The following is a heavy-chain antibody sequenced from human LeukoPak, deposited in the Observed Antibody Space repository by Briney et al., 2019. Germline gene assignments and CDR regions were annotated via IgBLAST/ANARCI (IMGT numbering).Heavy chain of an antibody. CDR1: GFTVSSNY. J-gene: IGHJ3*02. Sequence: GGSLRLSCAASGFTVSSNYMSRVRQAPGKGLEWVSVIYSGGSTYYADSVKGRFTISRDNSKNTLYLQMNSLRAEDTAVYYCAREYDSSGADAFDIWGQGTMVTVSS. CDR3: AREYDSSGADAFDI. V-gene: IGHV3-66*01. D-gene: IGHD3-22*01. CDR2: IYSGGST.